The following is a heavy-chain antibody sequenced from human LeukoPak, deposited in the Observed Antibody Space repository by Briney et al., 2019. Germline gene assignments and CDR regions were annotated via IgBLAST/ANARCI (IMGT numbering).Heavy chain of an antibody. Sequence: PGRSLRLSCAASGFTFDDYAMHWVRQAPGKGLEWVSGISWNSGSIGYADSVKGRFTFSRDNAKNSLYLQMNSLRAEDTALYYCAKDSGGWLDYWGQGTLVTVSS. CDR2: ISWNSGSI. CDR1: GFTFDDYA. V-gene: IGHV3-9*01. J-gene: IGHJ4*02. CDR3: AKDSGGWLDY. D-gene: IGHD6-19*01.